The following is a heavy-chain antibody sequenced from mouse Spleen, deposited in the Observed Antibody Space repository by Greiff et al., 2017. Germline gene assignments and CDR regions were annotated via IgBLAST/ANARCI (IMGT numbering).Heavy chain of an antibody. J-gene: IGHJ4*01. Sequence: EVKLMESGGGLVKPGGSLKLSCAASGFTFSDYGMHWVRQAPEKGLEWVAYISSGSSTIYYADTVKGRFTISRDNAKNTLFLQMTSLRSEDTAMYYCARVGGAMDYWGQGTSVTVSS. CDR3: ARVGGAMDY. V-gene: IGHV5-17*01. D-gene: IGHD3-1*01. CDR2: ISSGSSTI. CDR1: GFTFSDYG.